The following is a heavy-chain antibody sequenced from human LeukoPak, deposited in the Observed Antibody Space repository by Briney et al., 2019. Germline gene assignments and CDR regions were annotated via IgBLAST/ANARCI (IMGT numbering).Heavy chain of an antibody. CDR2: ISWDGGTT. Sequence: GGSLRLSCVGSGFTFHDYAMHWFRQAPGKGLEWVSLISWDGGTTYYADSVRGRFTISRDNSNNSLYLQMNSLRPEDTALFYCVRGSVVPAAMAAGYMDVWGKGTTVTVSS. V-gene: IGHV3-43D*04. CDR1: GFTFHDYA. J-gene: IGHJ6*03. CDR3: VRGSVVPAAMAAGYMDV. D-gene: IGHD2-2*01.